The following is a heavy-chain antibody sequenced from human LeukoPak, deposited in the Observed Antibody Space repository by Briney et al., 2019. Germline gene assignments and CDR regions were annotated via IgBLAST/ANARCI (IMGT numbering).Heavy chain of an antibody. Sequence: PSQTLSLTCTVSGGSISSGDCYWSWIRQPPGKGLEWIGYIYYSGSTYYNPSLKSRVTISVDTSKNQFSLKLSSVTAADTAVYYCARVGVGGYDWEYYFDYWGQGTLVTVSS. J-gene: IGHJ4*02. D-gene: IGHD5-12*01. V-gene: IGHV4-30-4*08. CDR3: ARVGVGGYDWEYYFDY. CDR1: GGSISSGDCY. CDR2: IYYSGST.